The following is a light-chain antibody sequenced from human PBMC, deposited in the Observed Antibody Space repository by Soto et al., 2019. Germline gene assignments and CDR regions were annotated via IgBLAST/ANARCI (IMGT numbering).Light chain of an antibody. V-gene: IGKV3-15*01. CDR2: GAS. Sequence: EVVMTQSPATLYVSPGERVTLSCRASQAVGYNLAWYQHKPGQAPRLLIYGASTRVTGIPTRFSGSGSGTEFTLTISSLQSEGFAIYDWQQSYTFGQGTKLEIK. CDR1: QAVGYN. J-gene: IGKJ2*01. CDR3: QQSYT.